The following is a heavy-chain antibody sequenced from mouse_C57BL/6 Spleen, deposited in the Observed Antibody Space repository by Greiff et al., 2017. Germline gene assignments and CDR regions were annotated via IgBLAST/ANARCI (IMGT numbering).Heavy chain of an antibody. D-gene: IGHD1-1*01. CDR1: GYTFTDYY. J-gene: IGHJ3*01. Sequence: VQLQQSGPELVKPGASVKISCKASGYTFTDYYMNWVKQSHGKSLEWIGDINPNNGGTSYNQKFKGKATLTVDKSSSTAYMELRSLTSEDSAVYYCARDYYGSSAAWFVYWGQGTLVTVSA. CDR3: ARDYYGSSAAWFVY. V-gene: IGHV1-26*01. CDR2: INPNNGGT.